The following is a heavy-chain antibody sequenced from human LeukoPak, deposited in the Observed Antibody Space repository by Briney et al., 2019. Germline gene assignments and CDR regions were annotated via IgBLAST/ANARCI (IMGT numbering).Heavy chain of an antibody. J-gene: IGHJ4*02. Sequence: SVKVSCKASGGTFSSYAISWVRQAPGQGLEWMGGIIPIFGTANYAQKFQGRVTITADESTSTAYMELSSLRSEDTAVYYCASRIVEYCSSTSCYRGDYWGQGTLVTVSS. D-gene: IGHD2-2*01. CDR1: GGTFSSYA. V-gene: IGHV1-69*13. CDR2: IIPIFGTA. CDR3: ASRIVEYCSSTSCYRGDY.